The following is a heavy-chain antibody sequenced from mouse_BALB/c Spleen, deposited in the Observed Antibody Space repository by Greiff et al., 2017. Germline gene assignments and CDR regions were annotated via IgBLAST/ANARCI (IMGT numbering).Heavy chain of an antibody. J-gene: IGHJ4*01. CDR3: EREGDEKDDCYAMDY. CDR2: INPSTGYT. CDR1: GYTFTSYC. V-gene: IGHV1-7*01. Sequence: VQLQQSGAELVKPGASVKMSCKASGYTFTSYCMHWVKQRPGQGLEWIGYINPSTGYTEYNQKFKDKARLTADNSSSTAYMQLSSLTSGDSAVYYCEREGDEKDDCYAMDYWGQGTSVTVSS. D-gene: IGHD2-12*01.